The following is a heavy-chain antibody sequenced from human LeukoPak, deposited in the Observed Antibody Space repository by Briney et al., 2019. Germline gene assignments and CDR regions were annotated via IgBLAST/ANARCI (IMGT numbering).Heavy chain of an antibody. CDR1: GFTFSTYW. Sequence: GGSLRLSCAVSGFTFSTYWMDWVRQAPGKGLVWVSRISNDGSNTAYADSVKGRFTISRDNAKNTLYLQMSSLRAEDTAVYHCVKRGDGGAWFDYWGQGTLVIVSS. CDR3: VKRGDGGAWFDY. V-gene: IGHV3-74*01. CDR2: ISNDGSNT. D-gene: IGHD5-24*01. J-gene: IGHJ5*01.